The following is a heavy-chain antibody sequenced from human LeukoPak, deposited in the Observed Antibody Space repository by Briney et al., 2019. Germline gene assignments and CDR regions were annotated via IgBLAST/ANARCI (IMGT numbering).Heavy chain of an antibody. V-gene: IGHV3-64D*06. Sequence: GGSLRLSCSASGFTFTNYAMHWVRQSPGQGLDYVSAISTGGGSTYHADAVKGRFAISRDNSKNTLYLQMSSLRPEDTAVYYCVRETIDILGGLHTFDIWGQGTMVTVSS. CDR2: ISTGGGST. CDR3: VRETIDILGGLHTFDI. J-gene: IGHJ3*02. D-gene: IGHD3-9*01. CDR1: GFTFTNYA.